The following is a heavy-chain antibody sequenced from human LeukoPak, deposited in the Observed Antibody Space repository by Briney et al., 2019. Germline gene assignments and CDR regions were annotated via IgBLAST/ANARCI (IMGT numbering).Heavy chain of an antibody. V-gene: IGHV3-30-3*02. CDR2: TSSDGSSK. D-gene: IGHD1-26*01. CDR1: GFTLSSFA. CDR3: ATEGRGLYYYGMDV. Sequence: PGRSLRLSCATSGFTLSSFAMHRVRQAPGKGLEWVAVTSSDGSSKYYADSVKGRFTLSRDNSKNTLSLQMNSLRGEDTAVYYCATEGRGLYYYGMDVWGQGTTVTVSS. J-gene: IGHJ6*02.